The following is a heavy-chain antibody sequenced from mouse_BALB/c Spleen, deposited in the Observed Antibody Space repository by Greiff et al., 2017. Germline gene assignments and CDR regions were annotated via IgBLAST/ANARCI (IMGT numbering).Heavy chain of an antibody. CDR2: INPYYGST. V-gene: IGHV1-39*01. CDR3: ARFGYDGMFAY. Sequence: VQLQQTGPELVKPGASVKISCKASGYSFTDYIMLWVKQSHGKSLEWIGNINPYYGSTSYNLKFKGKATLTVDKSSSTAYMQLNSLTSEDSAVYYCARFGYDGMFAYWGQGTLVTVSA. J-gene: IGHJ3*01. CDR1: GYSFTDYI. D-gene: IGHD2-2*01.